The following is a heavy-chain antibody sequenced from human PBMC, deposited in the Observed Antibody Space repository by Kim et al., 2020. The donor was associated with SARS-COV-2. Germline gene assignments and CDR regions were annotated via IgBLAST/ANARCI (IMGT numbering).Heavy chain of an antibody. CDR2: LSKDESFK. J-gene: IGHJ4*01. CDR1: GFTFSSFV. D-gene: IGHD2-15*01. V-gene: IGHV3-33*05. CDR3: ARSVGDTVVVITALDY. Sequence: GGSLRLSCAASGFTFSSFVMHWVRHSPGKGLEWLAVLSKDESFKYYADSVKGRFTISRDNTRNTLYLQMDNLRVEDSAVYYCARSVGDTVVVITALDYLG.